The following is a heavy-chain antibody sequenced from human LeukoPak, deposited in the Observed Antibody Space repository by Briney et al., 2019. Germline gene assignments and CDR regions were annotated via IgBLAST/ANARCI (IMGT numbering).Heavy chain of an antibody. D-gene: IGHD3-10*01. Sequence: PGGSLRLSCAASGFTFSDYYMSWIRQAPGKGLEWVLYISSSGSTIYYADSVKGRFTISRDNAKNSLYLQMNSLRDEDTAVYYCAREGRRLGEGAFHIWGQGTMVTVSS. CDR1: GFTFSDYY. CDR2: ISSSGSTI. CDR3: AREGRRLGEGAFHI. V-gene: IGHV3-11*01. J-gene: IGHJ3*02.